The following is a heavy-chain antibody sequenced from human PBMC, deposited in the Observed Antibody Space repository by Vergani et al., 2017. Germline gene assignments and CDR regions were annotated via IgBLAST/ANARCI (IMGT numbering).Heavy chain of an antibody. CDR2: MNPNSGNT. J-gene: IGHJ6*03. Sequence: QVQLVQSGAEVKKPGASVKVSCKASGYTFTSYDINWVRQATGQGLEWMGWMNPNSGNTGYAQKFQGRVTMTRNTSISTAYMELSSLRSEDTAVYYCARGRKSKGIRGFYYYMDVWGKGTTVTVSS. V-gene: IGHV1-8*01. CDR3: ARGRKSKGIRGFYYYMDV. D-gene: IGHD1-14*01. CDR1: GYTFTSYD.